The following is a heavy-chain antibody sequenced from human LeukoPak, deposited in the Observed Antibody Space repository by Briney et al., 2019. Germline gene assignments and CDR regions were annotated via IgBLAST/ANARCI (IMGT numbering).Heavy chain of an antibody. CDR1: GFTFSSYG. V-gene: IGHV3-33*01. CDR2: IWYDGSNK. J-gene: IGHJ4*02. Sequence: PGGSLRLSCAASGFTFSSYGMHWVRQAPGKGLEWVAVIWYDGSNKYYADSVKGRFTISRDNSKNTLYLQMNSLRVEDTAVYYCAREASYYDFWSGAFDYWGQGTLVTVSS. CDR3: AREASYYDFWSGAFDY. D-gene: IGHD3-3*01.